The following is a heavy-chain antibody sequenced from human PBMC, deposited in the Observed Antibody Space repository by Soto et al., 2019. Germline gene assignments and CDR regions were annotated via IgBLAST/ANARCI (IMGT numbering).Heavy chain of an antibody. CDR1: GGSFSGYY. CDR2: INHSGST. J-gene: IGHJ4*02. D-gene: IGHD6-13*01. Sequence: TLSLTCAVYGGSFSGYYWSWIRQPPGKGLEWIGEINHSGSTNYNPSLKSRVTISVDTSKNQFSLKLSSVTAADTAVYYCARGQQLVRSKAKEGYYFDYWGQGTLVTVSS. CDR3: ARGQQLVRSKAKEGYYFDY. V-gene: IGHV4-34*01.